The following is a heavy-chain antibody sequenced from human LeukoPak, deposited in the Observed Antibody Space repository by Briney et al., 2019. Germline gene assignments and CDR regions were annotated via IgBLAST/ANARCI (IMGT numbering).Heavy chain of an antibody. V-gene: IGHV3-21*01. CDR3: ARHNYDFWSGDVYYFDY. D-gene: IGHD3-3*01. CDR2: ISSSSSYI. CDR1: GFTFSSYE. Sequence: PGGSLRLSCAASGFTFSSYEMNWVRQAPGKGLEWVSSISSSSSYIYYADSVKGRFTISRDNAKNSLYLQMNSLRAEDTAVYYCARHNYDFWSGDVYYFDYWGQGTLVTVSS. J-gene: IGHJ4*02.